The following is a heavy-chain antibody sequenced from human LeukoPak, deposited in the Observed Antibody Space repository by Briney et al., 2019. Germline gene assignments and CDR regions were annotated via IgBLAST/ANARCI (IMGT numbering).Heavy chain of an antibody. Sequence: ASVKVSCKASGYTFTSYYMHWVRQAPGQGLEWMGIINPSGGSTSYAQKLQGRVTMTRDTSTSTVYMELSSLRSEDTAVYYCARPSGDYDAFDIWGQGTMVTVSS. CDR3: ARPSGDYDAFDI. CDR1: GYTFTSYY. CDR2: INPSGGST. D-gene: IGHD4-17*01. V-gene: IGHV1-46*01. J-gene: IGHJ3*02.